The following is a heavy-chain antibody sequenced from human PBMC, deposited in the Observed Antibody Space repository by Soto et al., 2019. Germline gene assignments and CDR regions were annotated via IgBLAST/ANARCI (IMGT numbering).Heavy chain of an antibody. CDR3: ARSSALSGTYYFDY. J-gene: IGHJ4*02. Sequence: QVQLQESGPGLVKPSGTLSLTCDVSGASISSVYWWSWVRQSPGKGLEWIGEISQRGSANYRPSLKSRGTMSLATSRTHFSLRLTSVTAADTAVYYCARSSALSGTYYFDYWGQGTLVTVSA. CDR2: ISQRGSA. D-gene: IGHD6-13*01. CDR1: GASISSVYW. V-gene: IGHV4-4*02.